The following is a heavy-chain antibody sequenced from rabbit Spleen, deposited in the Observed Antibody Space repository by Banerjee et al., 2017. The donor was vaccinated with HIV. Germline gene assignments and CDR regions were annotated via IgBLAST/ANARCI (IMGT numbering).Heavy chain of an antibody. V-gene: IGHV1S40*01. Sequence: QSLEESGGDLVKPGASLTLTCTASGFSFSSSYYMCWVRQAPGKGLEWIGCIDTGSSGGTYYARWAKGRFTISKPSSTAVTLQMTSLTAADTATYFCAIDLVAVIGWNFNLWGQGTLVTVS. CDR2: IDTGSSGGT. CDR1: GFSFSSSYY. CDR3: AIDLVAVIGWNFNL. D-gene: IGHD1-1*01. J-gene: IGHJ4*01.